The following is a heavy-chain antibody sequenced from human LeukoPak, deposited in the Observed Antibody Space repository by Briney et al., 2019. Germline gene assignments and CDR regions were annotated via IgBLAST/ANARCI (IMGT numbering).Heavy chain of an antibody. Sequence: PGGSLRLSCAASGFTFSSYSMNWVRQAPGKGLEWVSYISSSSSTIYYADSVKGRFTISRDNAKNSLYLQMNSLRAEDTAVYYCAIDLCGSPLDAFHIWGQGTMVTVSS. V-gene: IGHV3-48*01. CDR1: GFTFSSYS. J-gene: IGHJ3*02. CDR3: AIDLCGSPLDAFHI. CDR2: ISSSSSTI. D-gene: IGHD6-25*01.